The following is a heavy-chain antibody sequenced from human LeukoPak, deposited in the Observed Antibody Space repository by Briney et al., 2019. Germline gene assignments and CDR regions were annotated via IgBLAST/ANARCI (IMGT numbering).Heavy chain of an antibody. CDR2: INPNSGGT. CDR3: ARPVTIFDYYGMDV. Sequence: ASVKVSCKASGYTFTGYYMHWVRQAPGQGLEWMGWINPNSGGTNYAQKFQGRVTMTRDTSISTAYMELSRLRSDGTAVYYCARPVTIFDYYGMDVWGQGTTVTVSS. D-gene: IGHD3-9*01. J-gene: IGHJ6*02. V-gene: IGHV1-2*02. CDR1: GYTFTGYY.